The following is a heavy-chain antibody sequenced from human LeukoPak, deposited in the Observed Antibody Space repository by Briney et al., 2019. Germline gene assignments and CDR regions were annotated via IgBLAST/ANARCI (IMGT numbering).Heavy chain of an antibody. CDR2: MNPNSGNT. D-gene: IGHD3-22*01. CDR3: ARGSYYDSSGYLVGSWFDP. V-gene: IGHV1-8*01. CDR1: GHTFTSYD. Sequence: ASVKVSCKASGHTFTSYDINWVRQATGQGLEWMGWMNPNSGNTGYAQKFQGRVTMTRNTSISTAYMELSSLRSEDTAVYYCARGSYYDSSGYLVGSWFDPWGQGTLVTVSS. J-gene: IGHJ5*02.